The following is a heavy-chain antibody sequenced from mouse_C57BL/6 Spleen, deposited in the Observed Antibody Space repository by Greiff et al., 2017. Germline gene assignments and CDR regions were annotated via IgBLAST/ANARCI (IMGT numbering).Heavy chain of an antibody. J-gene: IGHJ3*01. V-gene: IGHV1-52*01. D-gene: IGHD2-4*01. CDR3: ARDDYDGRAWFAY. CDR2: IDPSDSET. Sequence: QVQLQQSGAELVRPGSSVKLSCKASGYTFTSYWMHWVKQRPIQGLEWIGNIDPSDSETHYNQKFKDKATLTVDKSSSTAYMQLSSLTSEDSAVYYCARDDYDGRAWFAYGGQGTLVTVSA. CDR1: GYTFTSYW.